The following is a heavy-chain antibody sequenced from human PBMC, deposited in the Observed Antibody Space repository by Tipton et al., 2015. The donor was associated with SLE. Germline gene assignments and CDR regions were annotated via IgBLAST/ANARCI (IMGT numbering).Heavy chain of an antibody. CDR2: IYSGGST. V-gene: IGHV3-66*01. J-gene: IGHJ4*02. CDR3: AKERCGGSCYSIDY. D-gene: IGHD2-15*01. CDR1: GFTVSSNY. Sequence: SLRLSCAASGFTVSSNYMSWVRQAPGKGLGWVSVIYSGGSTYYTDSVKGRFTISRDNSKNTLYLQMNSLRAEDTAVYYCAKERCGGSCYSIDYWGQGTLVTVSS.